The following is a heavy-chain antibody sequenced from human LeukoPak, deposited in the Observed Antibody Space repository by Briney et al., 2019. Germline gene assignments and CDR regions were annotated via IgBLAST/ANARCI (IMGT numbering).Heavy chain of an antibody. J-gene: IGHJ6*02. D-gene: IGHD5-18*01. CDR3: AIRHSYGRDGMDV. Sequence: ASVKVSCKASGYTFTGYYMHWVQQVPGQGLEWMGWINPNSGGTNYAQKFQGWVTMTRDTSISTAYMELSRLRSDDTAVYYCAIRHSYGRDGMDVWGQGTTVTVSS. CDR2: INPNSGGT. V-gene: IGHV1-2*04. CDR1: GYTFTGYY.